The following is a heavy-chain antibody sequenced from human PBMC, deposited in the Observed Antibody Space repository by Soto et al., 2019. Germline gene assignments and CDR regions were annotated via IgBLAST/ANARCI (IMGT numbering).Heavy chain of an antibody. Sequence: SVKVSCKASGGTFSSYAISWVRQAPGQGLEWMGGIIPISGTADYAQKFQGRVTITADESTSTAYMELSSLRSEDTAVYYCARSQGSSTSLEIYYYYYYGMDVWGQGTTVTVS. CDR1: GGTFSSYA. V-gene: IGHV1-69*13. CDR2: IIPISGTA. J-gene: IGHJ6*02. D-gene: IGHD2-2*01. CDR3: ARSQGSSTSLEIYYYYYYGMDV.